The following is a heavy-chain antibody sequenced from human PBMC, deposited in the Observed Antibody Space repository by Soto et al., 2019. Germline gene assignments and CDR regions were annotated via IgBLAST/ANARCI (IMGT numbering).Heavy chain of an antibody. CDR3: ARSKRWLQLGAAFDI. CDR2: INHSGST. J-gene: IGHJ3*02. CDR1: GGSFSGYY. V-gene: IGHV4-34*01. D-gene: IGHD5-12*01. Sequence: SETLSLTCAVYGGSFSGYYWSWIRQPPGKGLEWIGEINHSGSTNYNPSLKSRVTISVDTSKHQFSLKLSSVTAADTAVYYCARSKRWLQLGAAFDIWGQGTMVTVSS.